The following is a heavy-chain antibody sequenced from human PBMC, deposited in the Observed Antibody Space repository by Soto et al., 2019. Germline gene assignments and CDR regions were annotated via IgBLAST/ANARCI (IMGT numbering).Heavy chain of an antibody. CDR3: ARTFQKVGATAFDI. J-gene: IGHJ3*02. D-gene: IGHD1-26*01. CDR2: IYYSGST. V-gene: IGHV4-59*08. CDR1: GGSISSYY. Sequence: SETLSLTCTVSGGSISSYYWSWIRQPPGKGLEWIGYIYYSGSTNYNPSLKSRVTISVDTSKNQFSLKLSSVTAADTAVYYCARTFQKVGATAFDIWGQGTMVTVS.